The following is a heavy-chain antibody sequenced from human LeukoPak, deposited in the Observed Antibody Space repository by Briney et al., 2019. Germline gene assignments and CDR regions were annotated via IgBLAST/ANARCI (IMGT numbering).Heavy chain of an antibody. Sequence: HTGGSLRLSCAASGFTFSSYAMSWVRQAPGKGLEWVSAISGSGGSTYYADSVKGRFTISRDNSKNTLYLQMNSLRAEDTAVYYCAKDRNYDILTGYYGGGGGMDVWGQGTTVTVSS. D-gene: IGHD3-9*01. V-gene: IGHV3-23*01. CDR2: ISGSGGST. J-gene: IGHJ6*02. CDR3: AKDRNYDILTGYYGGGGGMDV. CDR1: GFTFSSYA.